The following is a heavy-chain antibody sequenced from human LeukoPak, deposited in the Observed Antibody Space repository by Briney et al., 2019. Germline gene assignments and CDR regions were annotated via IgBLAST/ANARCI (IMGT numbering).Heavy chain of an antibody. V-gene: IGHV4-34*01. CDR3: ASLSAWANSGYYYVPYFDY. Sequence: SETLSLTCGVYGGSFSGYSWSWIRQPPGKGLEWIGEINHSGSTNSNPSLKSRVTISVDPSKNQFSLNLSSVTAADTAVYYCASLSAWANSGYYYVPYFDYWGQGTLVTVSS. CDR2: INHSGST. CDR1: GGSFSGYS. D-gene: IGHD3-22*01. J-gene: IGHJ4*02.